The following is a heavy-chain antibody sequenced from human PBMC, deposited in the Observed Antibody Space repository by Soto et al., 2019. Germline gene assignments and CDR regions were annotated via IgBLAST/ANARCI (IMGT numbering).Heavy chain of an antibody. D-gene: IGHD5-18*01. J-gene: IGHJ6*02. V-gene: IGHV1-3*01. CDR3: ARGGSGYSAKNLWNPMDV. Sequence: KVSCKASGYTFTSYAMHWVRQAPGQRLEWMGWINAGNGNTKYSQKFQGRVTITRDTSASTAYMELSSLRSEDTAVYYCARGGSGYSAKNLWNPMDVWGQGTTVTVSS. CDR2: INAGNGNT. CDR1: GYTFTSYA.